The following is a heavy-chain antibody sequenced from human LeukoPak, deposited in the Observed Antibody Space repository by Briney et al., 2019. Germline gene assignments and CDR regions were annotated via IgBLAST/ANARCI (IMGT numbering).Heavy chain of an antibody. J-gene: IGHJ5*02. CDR1: GYSISNGYY. CDR3: ARSSGYLFDP. CDR2: IYYSATT. Sequence: PSETLSLTCTVSGYSISNGYYWGWIRPPPGKGLEWIGSIYYSATTYYNPSLKSRVSISVDTSKNQFSLKLSSVSAADTAVYYCARSSGYLFDPWGQGTLVTVSS. V-gene: IGHV4-38-2*02. D-gene: IGHD3-22*01.